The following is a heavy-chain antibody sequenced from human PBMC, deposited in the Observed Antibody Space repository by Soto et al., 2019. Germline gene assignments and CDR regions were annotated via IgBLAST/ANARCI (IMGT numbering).Heavy chain of an antibody. CDR1: GFTFSSCR. CDR3: AKGDVEMATKAAFDI. J-gene: IGHJ3*02. D-gene: IGHD5-12*01. CDR2: ISYDGSNN. Sequence: PGWSQRLSSAASGFTFSSCRMLSIRQAPGKGLEWVAVISYDGSNNYYADSVKGRFTISRDNSKNTLYLQMNSLRAEDTAVYYCAKGDVEMATKAAFDIWGQGTRVTVSS. V-gene: IGHV3-30*18.